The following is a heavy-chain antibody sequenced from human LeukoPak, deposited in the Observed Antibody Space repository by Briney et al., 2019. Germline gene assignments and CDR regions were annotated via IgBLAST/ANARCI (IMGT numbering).Heavy chain of an antibody. CDR2: ISESGDYT. V-gene: IGHV3-23*01. CDR1: GFTFSSYA. Sequence: GGSLTLSCAGSGFTFSSYAMSWVRQAPGQGLEWVSVISESGDYTSYADSVRGRFTISRDNSRNTLYLQMISLRPEDTAVYYCAKDTSIGKYCTNGVSSPFDYWGQGTLVTVSS. J-gene: IGHJ4*02. CDR3: AKDTSIGKYCTNGVSSPFDY. D-gene: IGHD2-8*01.